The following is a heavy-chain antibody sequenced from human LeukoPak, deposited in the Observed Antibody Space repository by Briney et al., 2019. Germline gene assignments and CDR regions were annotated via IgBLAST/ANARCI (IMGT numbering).Heavy chain of an antibody. J-gene: IGHJ4*02. CDR2: ISGSGGST. CDR3: AKVLRSDYVWGSYRYPDY. D-gene: IGHD3-16*02. V-gene: IGHV3-23*01. CDR1: GFTFSSYA. Sequence: GGSLRLSCAASGFTFSSYAITWVRQAPGKGLEWVSVISGSGGSTSYADSVEGRFTISRDNSKNTLYLQMNSLRAEDTAVYYCAKVLRSDYVWGSYRYPDYWGQGTLVTVSS.